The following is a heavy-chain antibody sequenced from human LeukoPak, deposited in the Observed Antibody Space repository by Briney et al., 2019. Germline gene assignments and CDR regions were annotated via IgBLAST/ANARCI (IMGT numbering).Heavy chain of an antibody. Sequence: GGSLRLSCAASGFTLRSYDMHWVRHGTGKGVEWVSAIGISDDTYYQGSVKGRFPISRENAKNSLYLQMNSLTAGDTAVYYCARGGIQVSGIDEIDYWGQGTLVTVSS. D-gene: IGHD6-19*01. CDR2: IGISDDT. J-gene: IGHJ4*02. V-gene: IGHV3-13*01. CDR3: ARGGIQVSGIDEIDY. CDR1: GFTLRSYD.